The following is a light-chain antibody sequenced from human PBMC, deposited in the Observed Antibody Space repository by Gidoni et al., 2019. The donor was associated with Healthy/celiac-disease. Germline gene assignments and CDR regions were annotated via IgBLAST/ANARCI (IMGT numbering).Light chain of an antibody. V-gene: IGKV3-11*01. J-gene: IGKJ1*01. CDR2: DAS. CDR3: QQRSNWT. Sequence: EIVLTQSPATLSLSPGERATLSWRASQSVSSYLAWYQQKPGQAPRLLIYDASNRATGIPARFSGSGSGTDFTLTISSLEPEDFAVYYCQQRSNWTFGQGTKVEIK. CDR1: QSVSSY.